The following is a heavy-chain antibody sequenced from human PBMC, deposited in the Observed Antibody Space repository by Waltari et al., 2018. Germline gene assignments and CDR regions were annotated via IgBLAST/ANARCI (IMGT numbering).Heavy chain of an antibody. CDR3: ARGATTMDY. J-gene: IGHJ4*02. CDR1: GFTFSAYY. D-gene: IGHD3-3*01. CDR2: IRSGSTTS. V-gene: IGHV3-48*01. Sequence: EVQLVESGGGLVQPGGSLSLSCAASGFTFSAYYMTWVRQAPGKGLEWVSCIRSGSTTSYYADSVKGRVTISRDNAKNSLYLQMNSLKAEDTAVYFCARGATTMDYWGQGTLVTVSS.